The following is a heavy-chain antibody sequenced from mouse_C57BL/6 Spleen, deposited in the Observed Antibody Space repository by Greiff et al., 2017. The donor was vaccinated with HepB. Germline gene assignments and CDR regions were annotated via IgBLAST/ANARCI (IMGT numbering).Heavy chain of an antibody. CDR3: ARSPYDGYSSWFAY. J-gene: IGHJ3*01. CDR2: INPYNGGT. CDR1: GYTFTDYY. D-gene: IGHD2-3*01. V-gene: IGHV1-19*01. Sequence: VQLKQSGPVLVKPGASVKMSCKASGYTFTDYYMNWVKQSHGKSLEWIGVINPYNGGTSYNQKFKGKATLTVDKSSSTAYMELNSLTSEDSAVYYCARSPYDGYSSWFAYWGQGTLVTVSA.